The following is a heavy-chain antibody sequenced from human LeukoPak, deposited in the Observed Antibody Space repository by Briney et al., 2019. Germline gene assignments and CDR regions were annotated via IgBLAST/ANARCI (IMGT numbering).Heavy chain of an antibody. J-gene: IGHJ4*02. CDR2: ISYDGSNK. V-gene: IGHV3-30*18. Sequence: GGSLRLSCAASGFTFSSYGMHWVRQAPGKGLEWVAVISYDGSNKYCADSVKGRFTISRDNSKNTLYLQMNSLRAEDTAVYYCAKNGYSSGWYSDYWGQGTLVTVSS. CDR1: GFTFSSYG. CDR3: AKNGYSSGWYSDY. D-gene: IGHD6-19*01.